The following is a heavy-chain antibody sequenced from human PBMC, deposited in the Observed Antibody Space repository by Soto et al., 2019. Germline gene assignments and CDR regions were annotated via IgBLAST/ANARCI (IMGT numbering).Heavy chain of an antibody. J-gene: IGHJ6*02. CDR1: AGTFNNYA. CDR3: AGAGGRPYYYYGMDV. Sequence: QEQLVQSGPGMKKPGSSVTVSCKASAGTFNNYAICWVRQAPGQGLEWMGGTIPLFSTSSYAQKFQGRVTITADKSTSTVYMEMRNLKSEDTALYYSAGAGGRPYYYYGMDVWGQGTTVTVS. CDR2: TIPLFSTS. D-gene: IGHD2-15*01. V-gene: IGHV1-69*06.